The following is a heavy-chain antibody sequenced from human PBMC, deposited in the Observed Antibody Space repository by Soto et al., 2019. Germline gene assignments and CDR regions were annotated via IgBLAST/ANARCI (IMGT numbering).Heavy chain of an antibody. D-gene: IGHD3-3*01. J-gene: IGHJ6*02. V-gene: IGHV1-46*01. Sequence: QVQLVQSGAEVKKPGASVKVSCKASGYTFTSYYMHWVRQAPGEGLEWMGIINPSGGSTSSAQKFQGRVTMTRDTSTSTVYMELSSLRSEDTAVYYCARDEGLGLQFLDVWGQGTTVTVSS. CDR3: ARDEGLGLQFLDV. CDR1: GYTFTSYY. CDR2: INPSGGST.